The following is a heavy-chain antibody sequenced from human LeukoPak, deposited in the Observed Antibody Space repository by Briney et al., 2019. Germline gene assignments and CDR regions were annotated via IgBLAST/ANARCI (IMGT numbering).Heavy chain of an antibody. Sequence: SETLSLTCTVSGGSISSYYWSWIRQPPGKGLEWIGYIYYSGSTNYNPSLKSRVTISVDTSKNQFSLKLSSVTAAGTAVYYCARYSRGELVHYFDYWGQGTLVTVSS. CDR1: GGSISSYY. CDR3: ARYSRGELVHYFDY. J-gene: IGHJ4*02. V-gene: IGHV4-59*08. D-gene: IGHD1-26*01. CDR2: IYYSGST.